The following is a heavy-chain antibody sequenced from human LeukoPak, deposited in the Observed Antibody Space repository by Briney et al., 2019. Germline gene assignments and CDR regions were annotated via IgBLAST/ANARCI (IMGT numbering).Heavy chain of an antibody. CDR1: GGSFSGYY. Sequence: PSETLSLTCAVYGGSFSGYYWNWIRQPPGKGLEWIGGINHSGSTNYNPSLKSRVTISVDTSKKQFSLKLSSVTAADTAAYYCVWSVAGAANDYWGQGTLVTVSS. CDR2: INHSGST. J-gene: IGHJ4*02. V-gene: IGHV4-34*01. D-gene: IGHD6-19*01. CDR3: VWSVAGAANDY.